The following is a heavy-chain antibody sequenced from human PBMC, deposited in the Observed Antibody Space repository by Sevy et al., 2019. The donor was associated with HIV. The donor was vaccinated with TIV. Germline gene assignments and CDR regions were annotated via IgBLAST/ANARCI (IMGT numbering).Heavy chain of an antibody. CDR1: GFSFNNFW. CDR3: ARGLSWAYFDV. D-gene: IGHD6-13*01. CDR2: IKKDGNEK. V-gene: IGHV3-7*03. Sequence: GGSLRLSCAGSGFSFNNFWMSWVRQAPGKGLEWVANIKKDGNEKYYTDSVKVRCTISRDNDKNSLYLQRNSLRAEDTAVYYCARGLSWAYFDVWGQGALVTVSS. J-gene: IGHJ4*02.